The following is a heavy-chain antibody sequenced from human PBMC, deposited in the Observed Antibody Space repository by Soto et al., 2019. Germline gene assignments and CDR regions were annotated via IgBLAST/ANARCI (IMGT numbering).Heavy chain of an antibody. Sequence: QVQLQESGPGLVKPSETLSLTCTVSGGSISTYYWSWIRQPPGKGLQWIGYIYYRGTTDYNPSLMSRVTISLDRSKNQFALRLSSVTAADTAVYYCARDGTGRAVEYWGQGTLVTVSS. CDR1: GGSISTYY. J-gene: IGHJ4*02. D-gene: IGHD1-1*01. V-gene: IGHV4-59*01. CDR3: ARDGTGRAVEY. CDR2: IYYRGTT.